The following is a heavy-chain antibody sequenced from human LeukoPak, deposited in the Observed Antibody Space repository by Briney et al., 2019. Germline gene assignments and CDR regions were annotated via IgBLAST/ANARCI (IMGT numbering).Heavy chain of an antibody. V-gene: IGHV4-4*02. D-gene: IGHD4-17*01. CDR1: GGSISSSNW. CDR3: ARHRPLFLYGDYPAGLDY. J-gene: IGHJ4*02. CDR2: INHNGRT. Sequence: SGTLSLTCAVSGGSISSSNWWSWVRQPPGKGLEWIGEINHNGRTNYNPSLTGRVTISLDTPKSHFSLKLSSVTAADTAVYYCARHRPLFLYGDYPAGLDYWGQGTLVTVSS.